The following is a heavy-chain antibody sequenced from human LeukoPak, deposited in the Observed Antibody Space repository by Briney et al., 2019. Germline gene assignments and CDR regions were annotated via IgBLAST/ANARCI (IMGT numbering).Heavy chain of an antibody. CDR2: IKKDGSEK. Sequence: GGSLRLSCAASGFTFSSYWMSWVRQAPGKGLEWVANIKKDGSEKYYVDSVKGRFTISRDNAKNSLYLQMNSLRAEDTAVYYCARGGDVLRFLEWSGNNWFDPWGQGTLVTVSA. J-gene: IGHJ5*02. D-gene: IGHD3-3*01. V-gene: IGHV3-7*04. CDR1: GFTFSSYW. CDR3: ARGGDVLRFLEWSGNNWFDP.